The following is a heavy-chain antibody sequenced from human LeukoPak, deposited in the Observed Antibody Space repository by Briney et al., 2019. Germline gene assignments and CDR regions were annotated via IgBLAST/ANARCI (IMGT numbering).Heavy chain of an antibody. J-gene: IGHJ4*02. CDR2: ISWNSDTI. D-gene: IGHD5-12*01. Sequence: LPGGSLRLSCAVSGFTFDDYAMHWVRQVPGKGLEWVSGISWNSDTIDLADSVKGRFTISRDNAKNSLYLQMNRLRAEDTALYYCATNGGGDSGYGNFDYWGQGTLVTVSS. CDR3: ATNGGGDSGYGNFDY. V-gene: IGHV3-9*01. CDR1: GFTFDDYA.